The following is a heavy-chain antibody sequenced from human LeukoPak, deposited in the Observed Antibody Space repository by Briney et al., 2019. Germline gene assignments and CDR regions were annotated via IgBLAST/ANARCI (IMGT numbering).Heavy chain of an antibody. CDR1: GGSITSSGFY. V-gene: IGHV4-39*07. CDR2: IYYGGSA. CDR3: ARQPNIVVVDNWFDP. Sequence: SETLSLTCTVSGGSITSSGFYWGWIRQPPGKGLEWIGNIYYGGSAYYNPSLTSRVTISVDTSKNQFSLKLSSVTAADTAVYYCARQPNIVVVDNWFDPWGQGTLVAVSS. J-gene: IGHJ5*02. D-gene: IGHD2-15*01.